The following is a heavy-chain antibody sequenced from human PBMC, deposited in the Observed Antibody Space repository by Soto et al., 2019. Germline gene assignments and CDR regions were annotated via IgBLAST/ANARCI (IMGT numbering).Heavy chain of an antibody. CDR2: IYWDDDN. Sequence: QITLKESGPTLVKPTQTLTLTCTFSGFSLTTSGLGVGLIRQPPGKAPEWLALIYWDDDNRYRPSLKSRLTITKDTSKNQVVITMTNMNPSDTATYFCAHRTTTVTWWFDTWGQGNLVTVSS. J-gene: IGHJ5*02. CDR3: AHRTTTVTWWFDT. V-gene: IGHV2-5*02. CDR1: GFSLTTSGLG. D-gene: IGHD4-17*01.